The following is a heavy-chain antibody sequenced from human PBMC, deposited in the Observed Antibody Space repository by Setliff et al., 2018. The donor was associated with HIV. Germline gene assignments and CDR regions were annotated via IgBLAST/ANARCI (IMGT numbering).Heavy chain of an antibody. CDR1: GFTFNSYW. J-gene: IGHJ4*02. CDR3: ANMQWASNAWYSFDY. Sequence: GGSLRLSCVASGFTFNSYWMYWVRQAPGKGLVCVSRVNNDGTDTIYADSVKGRFTISRDNAKSTVYLQMGSLSADDTAVYYCANMQWASNAWYSFDYWGQGALVTVSS. D-gene: IGHD6-19*01. V-gene: IGHV3-74*01. CDR2: VNNDGTDT.